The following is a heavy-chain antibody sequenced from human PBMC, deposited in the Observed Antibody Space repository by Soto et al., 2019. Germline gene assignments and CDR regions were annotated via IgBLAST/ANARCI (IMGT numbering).Heavy chain of an antibody. CDR3: ARETLGYCTNASSVLDYYYYYYMDV. Sequence: QVQLQESGPGLVKPSQTLSLTCTVSGGSISSGGYYWSWIRQHPGKGLEWIGYIYYSGSTYYNPSLKSRVTISVDTSKNQFSLKLSSVTAADTAVYYCARETLGYCTNASSVLDYYYYYYMDVWGKGTTVTVSS. J-gene: IGHJ6*03. CDR1: GGSISSGGYY. V-gene: IGHV4-31*03. CDR2: IYYSGST. D-gene: IGHD2-8*01.